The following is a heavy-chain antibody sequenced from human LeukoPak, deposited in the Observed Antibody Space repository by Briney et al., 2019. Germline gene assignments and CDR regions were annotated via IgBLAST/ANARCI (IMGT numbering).Heavy chain of an antibody. V-gene: IGHV5-51*01. D-gene: IGHD1-26*01. CDR1: GYSFTSYW. J-gene: IGHJ6*02. CDR2: IYPGDSDT. CDR3: ARHSSPSRSGSYHYYGMDV. Sequence: GESLKISCKGSGYSFTSYWIGWVRQMPGKGLEWMGIIYPGDSDTRYSPSFQGQVTISADKSISTAYLQWSSLKASDTAMYYCARHSSPSRSGSYHYYGMDVWGQGTTVTVSS.